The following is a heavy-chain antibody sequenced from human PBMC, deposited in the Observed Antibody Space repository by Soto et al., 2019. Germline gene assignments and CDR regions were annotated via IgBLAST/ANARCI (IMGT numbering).Heavy chain of an antibody. Sequence: SMRLSCAASGFTFSSYGRRWVRKAPGKGLEWVAVISYDGSNKYYADSVKGRFTISRDNSKNTLYLQMNSLRAEDTAVYYCAKDRYYYGSGSDAFDIWGQGTMVSV. CDR3: AKDRYYYGSGSDAFDI. V-gene: IGHV3-30*18. CDR1: GFTFSSYG. D-gene: IGHD3-10*01. J-gene: IGHJ3*02. CDR2: ISYDGSNK.